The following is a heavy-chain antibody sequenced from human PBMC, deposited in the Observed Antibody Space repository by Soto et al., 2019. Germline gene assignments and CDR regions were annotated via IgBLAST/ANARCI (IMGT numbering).Heavy chain of an antibody. V-gene: IGHV3-53*04. CDR3: AKEVARGWNAFDV. CDR1: GFSVTSNY. J-gene: IGHJ3*01. Sequence: EVQLVESGGGLVQPGGSLRLSCAASGFSVTSNYMNWVRQTPGKRLEWVSVLYSGVGTYYADSVKGRFTISRDDSKNTMYLQMASLSADDTAVYYCAKEVARGWNAFDVWGQGTMVTVSS. D-gene: IGHD1-1*01. CDR2: LYSGVGT.